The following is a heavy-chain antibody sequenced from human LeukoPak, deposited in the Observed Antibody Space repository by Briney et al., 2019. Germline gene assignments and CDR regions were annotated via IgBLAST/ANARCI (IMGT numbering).Heavy chain of an antibody. CDR2: IYTSGST. CDR3: ARNLALYYYDSSGYYSHAFDI. CDR1: GGSISSYY. V-gene: IGHV4-4*07. D-gene: IGHD3-22*01. Sequence: SETLSLTCTVSGGSISSYYWSWIRQPAGKGLEWIRRIYTSGSTNYNPSLKSRVTMSVDTSKNQFSLKLSSVAAADTAVYYCARNLALYYYDSSGYYSHAFDIWGQGTMVTVSS. J-gene: IGHJ3*02.